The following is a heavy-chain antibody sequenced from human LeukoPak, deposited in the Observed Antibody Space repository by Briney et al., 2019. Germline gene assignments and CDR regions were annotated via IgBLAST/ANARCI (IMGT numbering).Heavy chain of an antibody. CDR2: IYSSGST. Sequence: SETLSLTCTVSGAAISTYFWSWIRQSPGKGLEWIGYIYSSGSTKYNPSLKSRVTISVDATKNQFALTLRSLTAADTAVYYCARDFWSGSVGIDPCGQGTLVTVSS. D-gene: IGHD3-3*01. CDR1: GAAISTYF. CDR3: ARDFWSGSVGIDP. J-gene: IGHJ5*02. V-gene: IGHV4-59*01.